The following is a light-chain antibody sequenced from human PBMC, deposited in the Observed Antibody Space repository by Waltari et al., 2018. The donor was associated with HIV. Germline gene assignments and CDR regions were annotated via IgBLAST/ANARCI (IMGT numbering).Light chain of an antibody. CDR3: QSYDSSLSASV. CDR1: RSNIGAGYD. V-gene: IGLV1-40*01. Sequence: QSVLTQPPSVSGAPGQRVTLSCTGSRSNIGAGYDVHWYQQLPGTAPRLLIYGNTNRPSGVPDRFSGSKTGTSASLAITGLQAEDEADYYCQSYDSSLSASVFGEGTKLTVL. CDR2: GNT. J-gene: IGLJ2*01.